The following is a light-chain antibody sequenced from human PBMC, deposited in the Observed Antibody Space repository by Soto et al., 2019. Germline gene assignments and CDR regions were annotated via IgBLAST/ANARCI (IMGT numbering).Light chain of an antibody. V-gene: IGKV3-20*01. CDR3: QQYGTSPFT. J-gene: IGKJ3*01. CDR2: GAS. Sequence: EXVXTQSXGTLSLSPGERATLSCRASQTVNNNYLTWYQQTPGQAPRLLIYGASSRATGIPDKFSGSGSGTDFTLTISRLEPEDFAVYYCQQYGTSPFTFGPGTKVDIK. CDR1: QTVNNNY.